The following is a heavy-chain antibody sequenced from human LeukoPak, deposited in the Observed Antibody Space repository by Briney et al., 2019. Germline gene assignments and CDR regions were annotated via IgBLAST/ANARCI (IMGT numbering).Heavy chain of an antibody. CDR1: GFTFDDYG. V-gene: IGHV3-20*04. CDR2: INWNGGST. CDR3: ARGTSGSYHPRYFDY. D-gene: IGHD3-10*01. J-gene: IGHJ4*02. Sequence: GGSLRLSCAASGFTFDDYGMSWVRQAPGKGLEWVSGINWNGGSTGYADSVKGRFTISRDNAKNSLYLQMNSLRAEDTALYYFARGTSGSYHPRYFDYWGQGTLVTVSS.